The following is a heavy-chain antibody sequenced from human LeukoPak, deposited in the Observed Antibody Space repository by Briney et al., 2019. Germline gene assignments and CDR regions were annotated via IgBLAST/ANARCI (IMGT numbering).Heavy chain of an antibody. V-gene: IGHV3-48*03. Sequence: GGSLRLSCAASGFTFSSYEMNWVRQAPGKGLEWVSYISSSGSTIYYADSVKGRFTISRDNAKNSLYLQMNSLRAEDTAVYYCARVVPPTDYGSGSYFWDPYYFDYWGQGTLVTVSS. CDR1: GFTFSSYE. CDR3: ARVVPPTDYGSGSYFWDPYYFDY. D-gene: IGHD3-10*01. J-gene: IGHJ4*02. CDR2: ISSSGSTI.